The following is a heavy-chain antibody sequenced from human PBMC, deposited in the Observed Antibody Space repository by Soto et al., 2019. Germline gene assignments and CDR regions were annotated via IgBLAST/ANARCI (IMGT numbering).Heavy chain of an antibody. Sequence: QVQLVESGGGVVQPGRSLRLSCAASGFTFSSYGMHWVRQAPGKGLEWVAVIWYDGSNKYYADSVKGRFTISRDNSKNRLYLQMISLRAEDTAVYYCARPGSPYYDFCCGYAPKYGMDVWGQGTTVTVSS. CDR3: ARPGSPYYDFCCGYAPKYGMDV. V-gene: IGHV3-33*01. CDR2: IWYDGSNK. CDR1: GFTFSSYG. J-gene: IGHJ6*02. D-gene: IGHD3-3*01.